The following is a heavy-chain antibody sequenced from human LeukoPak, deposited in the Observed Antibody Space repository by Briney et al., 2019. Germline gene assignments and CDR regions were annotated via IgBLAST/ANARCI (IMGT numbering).Heavy chain of an antibody. CDR1: GFTFSSYG. Sequence: GRSLRLSCAASGFTFSSYGMHWVRQAPGKGLEWVADISYDGSNKYYADSVKGRFTISRDSSKNTLYLQMNSLRAEDTAVYYCAKGEFIYDFWSGYSDDAFDIWGQGTMVTVSS. CDR3: AKGEFIYDFWSGYSDDAFDI. CDR2: ISYDGSNK. J-gene: IGHJ3*02. V-gene: IGHV3-30*18. D-gene: IGHD3-3*01.